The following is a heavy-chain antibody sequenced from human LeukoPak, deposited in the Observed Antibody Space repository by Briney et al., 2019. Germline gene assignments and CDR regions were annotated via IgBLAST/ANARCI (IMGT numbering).Heavy chain of an antibody. CDR2: ISAYNGNT. V-gene: IGHV1-18*01. CDR3: ARREGGDDYGDYNWFDP. D-gene: IGHD4-17*01. Sequence: GASVKVSCKASGYTFTSYGISWVRQAPGQGLEWMGWISAYNGNTNYAQKLQGRVTMTTDTSTSTAYMELRSLRSDDTAVYYCARREGGDDYGDYNWFDPWGQGTLVTVSS. J-gene: IGHJ5*02. CDR1: GYTFTSYG.